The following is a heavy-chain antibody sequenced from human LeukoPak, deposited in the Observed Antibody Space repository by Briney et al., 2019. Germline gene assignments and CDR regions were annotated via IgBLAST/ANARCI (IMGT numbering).Heavy chain of an antibody. V-gene: IGHV4-59*01. J-gene: IGHJ6*02. CDR3: ARGYGVRYGMDV. CDR2: IYYSGST. D-gene: IGHD4-17*01. Sequence: PSETLSLTCTVSGGSISSYYWSWIWQPPGKGLEWIGYIYYSGSTNYNPSLKSRVTISVDTSKNQFSLKLSSVTAADTAVYYCARGYGVRYGMDVWGQGTTVTVSS. CDR1: GGSISSYY.